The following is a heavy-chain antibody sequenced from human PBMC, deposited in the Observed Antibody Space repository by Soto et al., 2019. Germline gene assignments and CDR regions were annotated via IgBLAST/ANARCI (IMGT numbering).Heavy chain of an antibody. D-gene: IGHD2-2*01. CDR1: GGSISSGGYS. J-gene: IGHJ6*02. V-gene: IGHV4-30-2*01. Sequence: QLQLQESGSGLVKPSQTLSLTCAVSGGSISSGGYSWSWIRQPPGKGLEWIGYIYHSGSTYYNPSLKSRVTISVDRSKNQFSLKLSSVTAADTAVYYCASARVSGYCSSTSCPTSYYYYGMDVWGQGTTVTVPS. CDR2: IYHSGST. CDR3: ASARVSGYCSSTSCPTSYYYYGMDV.